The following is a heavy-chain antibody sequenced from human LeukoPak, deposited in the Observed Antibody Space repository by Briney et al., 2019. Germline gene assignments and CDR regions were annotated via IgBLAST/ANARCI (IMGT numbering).Heavy chain of an antibody. D-gene: IGHD5-18*01. CDR3: ASAGYSYGIDY. Sequence: SETLPLTCTVSGGSISSYYWSWIRQPPGKGLEWIGYIYYSGSTNYNPSLKSRVTISVDTSKNQFSLKLSSVTAADTAVYYCASAGYSYGIDYWGQGTLVTVSS. J-gene: IGHJ4*02. CDR2: IYYSGST. V-gene: IGHV4-59*08. CDR1: GGSISSYY.